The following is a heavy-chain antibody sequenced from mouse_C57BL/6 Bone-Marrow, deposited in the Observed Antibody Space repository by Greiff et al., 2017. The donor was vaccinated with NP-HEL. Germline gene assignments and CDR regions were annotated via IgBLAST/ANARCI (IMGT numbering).Heavy chain of an antibody. D-gene: IGHD2-4*01. Sequence: EVKVVESGGGLVQPGESLKLSCESNEYEFPSHDMSWVRKTPEKRLELVAAINSDGGSTYYPDTMERRFIISRDNTKKTLYLQTSSLRSEDTALYYCARALYYDYDVGNYFDYWGQGTTLTVSS. J-gene: IGHJ2*01. CDR1: EYEFPSHD. CDR3: ARALYYDYDVGNYFDY. CDR2: INSDGGST. V-gene: IGHV5-2*01.